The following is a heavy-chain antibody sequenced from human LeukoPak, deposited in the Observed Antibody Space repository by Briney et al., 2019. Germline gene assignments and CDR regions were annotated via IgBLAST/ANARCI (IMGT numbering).Heavy chain of an antibody. D-gene: IGHD6-19*01. V-gene: IGHV3-23*01. CDR3: AKDRMIAVAGTY. J-gene: IGHJ4*02. CDR2: ISGSGGST. CDR1: GFTFSIYA. Sequence: GGSLRLSCAAYGFTFSIYAMSWVRQAPGKGLEWVSAISGSGGSTYYADSVKGWFTISRDNSKNTLYLQMNSLRAEDTAVYYCAKDRMIAVAGTYWGQGTLVTVSS.